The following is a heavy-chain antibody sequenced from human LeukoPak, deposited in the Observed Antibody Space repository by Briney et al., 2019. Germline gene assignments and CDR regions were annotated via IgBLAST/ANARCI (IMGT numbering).Heavy chain of an antibody. D-gene: IGHD3-16*01. CDR2: INPSGGST. CDR3: ARDWGSYSYYYYYYMDV. V-gene: IGHV1-46*01. CDR1: GYTFTSYY. Sequence: ASVKVSCKASGYTFTSYYMHWVRQAPGQGLEWMGIINPSGGSTSYAQKFQGRVTMTRDTSTSTVYMELSSLRSEDTAVYYGARDWGSYSYYYYYYMDVWGKGTTVTISS. J-gene: IGHJ6*03.